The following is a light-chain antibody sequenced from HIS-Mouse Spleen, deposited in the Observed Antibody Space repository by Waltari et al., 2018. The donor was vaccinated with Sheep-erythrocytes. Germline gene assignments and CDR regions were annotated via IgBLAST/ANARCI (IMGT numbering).Light chain of an antibody. J-gene: IGLJ2*01. V-gene: IGLV3-1*01. CDR1: KLGEKY. CDR3: QAWDSSTGVV. Sequence: SYELTQPPSVSVSPGQTASITCSGDKLGEKYACWYRQKPGQSPVLVIYQDSKRPSGIPERFSGSNSGNTATLTISGTQAMDEADYYCQAWDSSTGVVFGGGTKLTVL. CDR2: QDS.